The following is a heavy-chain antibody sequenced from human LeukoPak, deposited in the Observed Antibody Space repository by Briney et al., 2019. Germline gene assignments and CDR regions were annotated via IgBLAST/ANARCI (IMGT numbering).Heavy chain of an antibody. D-gene: IGHD6-19*01. CDR3: ARHYTSGWDLDY. CDR1: GGSISSYY. CDR2: IFHSGTT. J-gene: IGHJ4*02. Sequence: SETLSLTCTVSGGSISSYYWSWIRQPPGKGLEWIGYIFHSGTTSYNPSLKSRVTVSVDTSKNQFSLKVTSVTAADTAIYYCARHYTSGWDLDYWGQGTLVTVSS. V-gene: IGHV4-59*08.